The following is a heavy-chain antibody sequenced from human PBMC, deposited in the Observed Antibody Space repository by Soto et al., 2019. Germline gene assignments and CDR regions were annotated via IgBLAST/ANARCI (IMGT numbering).Heavy chain of an antibody. Sequence: PGGSLRLSCAASGFTFSSYGMHWVRQAPGKGLEWVAVISYDGSNKYYADSVKGRFTISRDNGRDSLYLQMSGLRDEDTAVYYCTRDHCSSTSCSSIGTDYWGQGTPVTVSS. CDR2: ISYDGSNK. D-gene: IGHD2-2*01. J-gene: IGHJ4*02. V-gene: IGHV3-30*03. CDR1: GFTFSSYG. CDR3: TRDHCSSTSCSSIGTDY.